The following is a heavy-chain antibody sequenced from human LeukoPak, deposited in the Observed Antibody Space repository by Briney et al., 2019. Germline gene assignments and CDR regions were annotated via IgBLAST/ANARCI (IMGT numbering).Heavy chain of an antibody. CDR3: ARGRWFGEFQIDY. V-gene: IGHV4-34*01. J-gene: IGHJ4*02. CDR1: GGSFSGYY. CDR2: INHSGST. Sequence: SETLSLTCAVYGGSFSGYYWSWIRQPPGKGLEWIGEINHSGSTNYNPSLKSRVTISVDTSKNQFSLKLSSVTAADTAVYYCARGRWFGEFQIDYWGQGTQVTVSS. D-gene: IGHD3-10*01.